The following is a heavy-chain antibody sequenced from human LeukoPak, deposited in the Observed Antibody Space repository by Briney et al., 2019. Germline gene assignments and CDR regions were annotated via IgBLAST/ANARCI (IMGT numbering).Heavy chain of an antibody. Sequence: ASVKVSCKASGYTFTSYAMHWVHQAPGQRLEWMGWISAYNGNTNYAQKLQGRVTMTRDTSTSTAYMELRSLRSDDTAVYYCARSTAAYDSSGTFDFWGQGTLVTVSS. CDR3: ARSTAAYDSSGTFDF. CDR2: ISAYNGNT. V-gene: IGHV1-18*01. CDR1: GYTFTSYA. J-gene: IGHJ4*02. D-gene: IGHD3-22*01.